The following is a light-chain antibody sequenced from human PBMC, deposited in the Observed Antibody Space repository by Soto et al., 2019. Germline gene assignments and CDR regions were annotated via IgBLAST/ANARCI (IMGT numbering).Light chain of an antibody. V-gene: IGKV1-39*01. CDR1: QSISSY. CDR3: QQSYSTPIT. CDR2: AAS. J-gene: IGKJ5*01. Sequence: DIQMTQSPSSLSASVGDRFTITCRASQSISSYLNWYRQKPGKAPKLLIYAASSLQSGVPSRFSGSGSGTDFTLTISSLQPEDFATYYCQQSYSTPITFGQGTRLEI.